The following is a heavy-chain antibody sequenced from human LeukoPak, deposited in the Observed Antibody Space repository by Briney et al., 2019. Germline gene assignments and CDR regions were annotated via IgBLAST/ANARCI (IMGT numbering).Heavy chain of an antibody. V-gene: IGHV3-11*05. CDR3: AKGAYYDFWSGPGENFDY. J-gene: IGHJ4*02. D-gene: IGHD3-3*01. Sequence: PGGSLRLSCAASGFIFSDYYMAWMRQAPGKGLEWVSYIDGSSSRTKYADSVKGRFTISRDNSKNTLYLQMNSLRAEDTAVYYCAKGAYYDFWSGPGENFDYWGQGTLVTVSS. CDR2: IDGSSSRT. CDR1: GFIFSDYY.